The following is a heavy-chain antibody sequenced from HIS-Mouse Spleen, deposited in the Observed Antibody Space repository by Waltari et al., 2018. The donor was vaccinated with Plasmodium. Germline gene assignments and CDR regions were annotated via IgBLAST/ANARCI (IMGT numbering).Heavy chain of an antibody. CDR3: ARRGGSYYYFDY. CDR2: IYYSGIP. CDR1: GGSISSSSYY. J-gene: IGHJ4*02. V-gene: IGHV4-39*01. D-gene: IGHD1-26*01. Sequence: QLQLQESGPGLVKPSETLSLTCTVSGGSISSSSYYWGWIRQPPGTGLYWSGSIYYSGIPYYNPSLKSRVTISVDTSKNQFSLKLSSVTAADTAVYYCARRGGSYYYFDYWGQGTLVTVSS.